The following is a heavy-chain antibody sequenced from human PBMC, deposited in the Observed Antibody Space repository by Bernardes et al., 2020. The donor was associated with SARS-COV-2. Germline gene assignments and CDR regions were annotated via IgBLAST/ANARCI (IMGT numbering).Heavy chain of an antibody. CDR2: ISGSGTST. CDR3: AKGHSRYYYGMDV. J-gene: IGHJ6*02. D-gene: IGHD5-18*01. Sequence: GGSLRLSCAASGFTFSAYTMSWVRQAPGKGLEWFSVISGSGTSTYYADSVKGRFTISRDNSRTTLYLQMNSLRAEDTAVYYCAKGHSRYYYGMDVWGQGTTVTVSS. CDR1: GFTFSAYT. V-gene: IGHV3-23*01.